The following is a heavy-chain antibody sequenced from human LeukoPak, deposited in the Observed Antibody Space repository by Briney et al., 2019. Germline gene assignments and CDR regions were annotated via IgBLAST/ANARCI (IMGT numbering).Heavy chain of an antibody. Sequence: GAPLRLSCAASGFTFSSYSMKWGRKAPGRGLEWVSSFSSSSSYIYYADSVKGRFTISRDNDKNSLYLQMNSLRAEDTAVYYCARVGLSSSWFRIDYWGQGTLVTVSS. CDR2: FSSSSSYI. CDR3: ARVGLSSSWFRIDY. J-gene: IGHJ4*02. D-gene: IGHD6-13*01. V-gene: IGHV3-21*01. CDR1: GFTFSSYS.